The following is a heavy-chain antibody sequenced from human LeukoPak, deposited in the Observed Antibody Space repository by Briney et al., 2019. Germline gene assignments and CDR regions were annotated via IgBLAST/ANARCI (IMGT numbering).Heavy chain of an antibody. V-gene: IGHV1-69*13. CDR1: GYTFTSYG. CDR2: IIPIFGTA. Sequence: SVKVSCKASGYTFTSYGISWVRQAPGQGLEWMGGIIPIFGTANYAQKFQGRVTITADESTSTAYMELSSLRSEDTAVYYCAKRDNWNYVPIVYWGQGTLVTVSS. J-gene: IGHJ4*02. CDR3: AKRDNWNYVPIVY. D-gene: IGHD1-7*01.